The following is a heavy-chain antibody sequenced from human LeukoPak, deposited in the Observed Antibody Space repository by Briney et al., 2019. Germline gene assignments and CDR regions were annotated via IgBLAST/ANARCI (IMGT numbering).Heavy chain of an antibody. CDR3: ARDVVAAAGTWDY. D-gene: IGHD6-13*01. CDR1: GDSISYYY. V-gene: IGHV4-4*07. CDR2: ISTSGTT. Sequence: MTSETLSLTCTVSGDSISYYYWSWIRQPAGKGLEWIKRISTSGTTNYNPSLKSRVTMSVDTSKNQFSLKLSSVTAADTAVYYYARDVVAAAGTWDYWGQGTLVTVSS. J-gene: IGHJ4*02.